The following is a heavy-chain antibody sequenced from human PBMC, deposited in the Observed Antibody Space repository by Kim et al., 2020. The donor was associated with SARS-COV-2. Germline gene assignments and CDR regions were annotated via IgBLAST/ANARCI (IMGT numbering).Heavy chain of an antibody. V-gene: IGHV5-51*01. CDR3: ARQTYDYVWGSYRPFDY. J-gene: IGHJ4*02. D-gene: IGHD3-16*02. CDR1: GYSFTSYW. CDR2: IYPGDSDT. Sequence: GESLKISCKGSGYSFTSYWIGWVRQMPGKGLEWMGIIYPGDSDTRYSPSFQGQVTISADKSISTAYLQWSSLKASDTAMYYCARQTYDYVWGSYRPFDYWGQGTLVTVSS.